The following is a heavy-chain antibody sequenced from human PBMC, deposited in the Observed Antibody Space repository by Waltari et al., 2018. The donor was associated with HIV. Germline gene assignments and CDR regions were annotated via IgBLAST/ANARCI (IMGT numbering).Heavy chain of an antibody. V-gene: IGHV4-61*02. CDR2: SHASGRT. J-gene: IGHJ4*02. CDR1: GGSISGGGYY. Sequence: QVQLQESGPGLVKPSQTLSLTCTVSGGSISGGGYYWSWVRQPAGKGLEWIGRSHASGRTNYNPSLRSRVTMSVDASKNQFSRKLTSVTAADTAVYFCARGPTAMVTFDSWGQGTLVTVSS. D-gene: IGHD5-18*01. CDR3: ARGPTAMVTFDS.